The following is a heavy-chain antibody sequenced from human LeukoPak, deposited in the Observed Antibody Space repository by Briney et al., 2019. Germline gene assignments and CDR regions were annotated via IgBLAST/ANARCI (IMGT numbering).Heavy chain of an antibody. Sequence: PGGSLRLSCAASGFTFSSYEMNWVRQAPGKGLEWVSYISSSGSTIYYADSVKGRFTISRDNAKNSLYLQMNSLRAEDTALYYCAKTMVRGVMAPFDYWGQGTLVTVSS. CDR3: AKTMVRGVMAPFDY. D-gene: IGHD3-10*01. J-gene: IGHJ4*02. CDR1: GFTFSSYE. CDR2: ISSSGSTI. V-gene: IGHV3-48*03.